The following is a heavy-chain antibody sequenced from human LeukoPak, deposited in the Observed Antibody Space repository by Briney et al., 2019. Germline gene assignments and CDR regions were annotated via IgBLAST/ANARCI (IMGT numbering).Heavy chain of an antibody. CDR3: ARKDIVVTRYYYYYMDV. J-gene: IGHJ6*03. CDR1: GYTFTSYD. CDR2: MNPNSGNT. Sequence: ASVKVSCKASGYTFTSYDINWGRQAPGQGLEWMGWMNPNSGNTGYAQKFQGRVTMTRNTSISTAYMELSSLRSEDTAVYYCARKDIVVTRYYYYYMDVWGKGTTVTVSS. V-gene: IGHV1-8*01. D-gene: IGHD2-15*01.